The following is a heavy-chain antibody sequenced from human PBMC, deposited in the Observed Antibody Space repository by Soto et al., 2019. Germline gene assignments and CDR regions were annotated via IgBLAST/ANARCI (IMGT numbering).Heavy chain of an antibody. V-gene: IGHV3-30*18. CDR1: GFTFSSYG. CDR3: AKDVQDIVVVVAATLYGMDV. D-gene: IGHD2-15*01. J-gene: IGHJ6*02. CDR2: ISYDGSNK. Sequence: QVQLVESGGGVVQPGRSLRLSCTASGFTFSSYGMHWVRLAPGKGLEWVAVISYDGSNKYYADSVKGRFTISRDNSKNALYLQMNSLRAEDTAVYYCAKDVQDIVVVVAATLYGMDVWGQGTTVTVSS.